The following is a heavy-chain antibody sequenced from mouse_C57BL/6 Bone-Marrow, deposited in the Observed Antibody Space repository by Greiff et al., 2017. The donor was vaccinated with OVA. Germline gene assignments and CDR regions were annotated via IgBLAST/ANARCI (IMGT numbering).Heavy chain of an antibody. J-gene: IGHJ4*01. V-gene: IGHV1-81*01. CDR3: ARNDYALDYYAMDY. CDR1: GYTFTSYG. Sequence: VQLQESGAELARPGASVKLSCKASGYTFTSYGISWVKQRTGQGLEWIGEIYPRSGNTYYNEKFKGKATLTADKSSSTAYMELRSLTSEDSAVYFCARNDYALDYYAMDYWGQGTSVTVSS. CDR2: IYPRSGNT. D-gene: IGHD2-4*01.